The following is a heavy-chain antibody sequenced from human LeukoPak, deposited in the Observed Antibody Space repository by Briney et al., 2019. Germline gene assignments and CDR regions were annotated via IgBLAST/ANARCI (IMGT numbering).Heavy chain of an antibody. Sequence: SETLSLTCTVSGGSISSYYWSWIRQPPGKGLEWIGYIYYSGSTNYNPSLKSRVTISVDTSKNQFSLKLSSVTAADTAVYYCARAGIAAAGNRWFDPWGQGTLVTVSS. CDR3: ARAGIAAAGNRWFDP. CDR2: IYYSGST. V-gene: IGHV4-59*01. D-gene: IGHD6-13*01. CDR1: GGSISSYY. J-gene: IGHJ5*02.